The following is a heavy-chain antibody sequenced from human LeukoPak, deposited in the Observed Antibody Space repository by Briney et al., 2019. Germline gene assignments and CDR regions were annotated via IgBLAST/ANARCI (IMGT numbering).Heavy chain of an antibody. CDR1: SGSISPNY. Sequence: SETLSLTCTVSSGSISPNYWAWIRQSPGKGLEWIGYIHYSGSTNYNPPLQSRVTISRDASRKQFSLRLRSVTAADTAVYYCARGVTPATSHLPLLDYWGQGTLVAVSS. V-gene: IGHV4-59*01. D-gene: IGHD2-2*01. CDR2: IHYSGST. J-gene: IGHJ4*02. CDR3: ARGVTPATSHLPLLDY.